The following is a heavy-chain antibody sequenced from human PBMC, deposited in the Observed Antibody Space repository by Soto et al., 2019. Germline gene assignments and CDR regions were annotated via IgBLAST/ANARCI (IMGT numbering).Heavy chain of an antibody. CDR3: ARDIWFGELLSYYNWFDP. CDR2: IYYSGST. V-gene: IGHV4-61*01. D-gene: IGHD3-10*01. J-gene: IGHJ5*02. Sequence: SETLSLTCTVSGGSVSSGSYYWSWIRQPPGKGLEWIGYIYYSGSTNYNPSLKSRVTISVDTSKNQFSLKLSSVTAADTAVYYCARDIWFGELLSYYNWFDPWGQGTLVTVSS. CDR1: GGSVSSGSYY.